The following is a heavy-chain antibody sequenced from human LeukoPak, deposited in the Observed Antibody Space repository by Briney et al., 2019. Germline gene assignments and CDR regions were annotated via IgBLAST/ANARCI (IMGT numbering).Heavy chain of an antibody. CDR3: ARGSGAAAQEY. D-gene: IGHD6-6*01. J-gene: IGHJ4*02. CDR2: INHSGST. V-gene: IGHV4-34*01. CDR1: GGSFSGYY. Sequence: PSETLSLTCAVYGGSFSGYYWGWIRQPPGKGLEWIGEINHSGSTNYNPSLKSRVTISVDTSKNQFSLKLSSVTAADTAVYYCARGSGAAAQEYWGQGTLVTVSS.